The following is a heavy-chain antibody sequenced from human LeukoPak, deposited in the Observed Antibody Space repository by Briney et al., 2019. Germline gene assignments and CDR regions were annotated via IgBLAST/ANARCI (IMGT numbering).Heavy chain of an antibody. D-gene: IGHD6-13*01. CDR1: GFISSSYA. V-gene: IGHV3-30-3*01. Sequence: PGGSLRLSCVASGFISSSYALHWVHQAPGKGLDWVAFISSDGDRKYYADSVKGRFTVSRDDAKNSLYLQMSSLRAEDTAVYYCARVYTSSWYGDCWGQGTLVTVSS. CDR3: ARVYTSSWYGDC. CDR2: ISSDGDRK. J-gene: IGHJ4*02.